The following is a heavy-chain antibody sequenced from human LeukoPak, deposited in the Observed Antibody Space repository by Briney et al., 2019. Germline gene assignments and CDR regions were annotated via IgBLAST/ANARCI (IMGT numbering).Heavy chain of an antibody. D-gene: IGHD1-26*01. CDR3: ARGGGTAHFDY. CDR1: GYTFTTFS. V-gene: IGHV1-2*02. CDR2: INPNSGAT. Sequence: ASVTVSCKTSGYTFTTFSFHWVRQAPGQGLEWMGWINPNSGATNYAQNFQGRITLTRDTSVSTAYMDLTRLESDDTAVYYCARGGGTAHFDYWGQGSLVIVSS. J-gene: IGHJ4*02.